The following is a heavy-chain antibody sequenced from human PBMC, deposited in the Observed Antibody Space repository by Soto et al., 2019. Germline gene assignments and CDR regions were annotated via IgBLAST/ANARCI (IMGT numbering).Heavy chain of an antibody. Sequence: SVKVSCKASGGTLSSYAFSWVRQAPGQGLEWMGGIIPIFGTTNHAQKFQDRVTITADESTSTAYMELSSLRFEDTAVYYCARDGGSGWYYFDYWGQGTLVTVS. CDR1: GGTLSSYA. D-gene: IGHD6-19*01. CDR3: ARDGGSGWYYFDY. CDR2: IIPIFGTT. J-gene: IGHJ4*02. V-gene: IGHV1-69*13.